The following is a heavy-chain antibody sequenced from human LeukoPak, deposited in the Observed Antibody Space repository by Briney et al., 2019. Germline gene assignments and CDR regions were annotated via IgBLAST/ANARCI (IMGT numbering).Heavy chain of an antibody. D-gene: IGHD2-2*01. V-gene: IGHV4-4*02. J-gene: IGHJ4*02. CDR1: GGSISSSNW. CDR3: ARTAPVYCSSTSCPPDY. CDR2: IYHSGST. Sequence: PSGTLSLTCAVSGGSISSSNWWSWVRQPPGKGLEWIGEIYHSGSTNYNPSLKSRVTISVDKSKNQFSLKLSSVTAADTAVYYCARTAPVYCSSTSCPPDYWGQGTLVTVSS.